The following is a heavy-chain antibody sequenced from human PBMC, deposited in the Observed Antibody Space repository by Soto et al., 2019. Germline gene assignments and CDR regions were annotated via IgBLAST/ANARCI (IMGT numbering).Heavy chain of an antibody. D-gene: IGHD6-13*01. CDR2: ISGSGDTT. V-gene: IGHV3-23*01. Sequence: EVQVLESGGGLIQPGESLRLSCVISRLTFSSYALNWVRQAPGEGLEWVSSISGSGDTTYYADSVKGRFTISRDNSKNTLYLQMNSLRVEDTALYYCAKADYSYSWAPGDYWGQGTLVTVSS. CDR1: RLTFSSYA. CDR3: AKADYSYSWAPGDY. J-gene: IGHJ4*02.